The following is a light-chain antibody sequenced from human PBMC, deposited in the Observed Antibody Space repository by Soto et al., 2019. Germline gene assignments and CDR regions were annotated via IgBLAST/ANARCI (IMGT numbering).Light chain of an antibody. Sequence: QSALTQPASVSGSPGQSITISCTGTSSDVGAYTYVSWYQQHPGKAPKLMIFEVSDRPSGVSNRFSGSKSGNTTALTISWLQAEDDAAYYCSSYTTSNTLVFGGGTKLTVL. CDR1: SSDVGAYTY. CDR3: SSYTTSNTLV. V-gene: IGLV2-14*01. CDR2: EVS. J-gene: IGLJ2*01.